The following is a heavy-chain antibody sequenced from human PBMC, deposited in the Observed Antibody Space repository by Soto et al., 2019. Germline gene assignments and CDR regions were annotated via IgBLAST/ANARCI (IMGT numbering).Heavy chain of an antibody. CDR2: ISAYNGNT. Sequence: ASVKVCFKASGYPFTSYGISWVRQAPGQGLEWMGWISAYNGNTNYAQKLQGRVTMTTDTSTSTAYMELRSLRSDDTAVYYCARVMITFGGIPNQMGGMDVWGQGTTVTVSS. V-gene: IGHV1-18*01. CDR1: GYPFTSYG. CDR3: ARVMITFGGIPNQMGGMDV. J-gene: IGHJ6*01. D-gene: IGHD3-16*01.